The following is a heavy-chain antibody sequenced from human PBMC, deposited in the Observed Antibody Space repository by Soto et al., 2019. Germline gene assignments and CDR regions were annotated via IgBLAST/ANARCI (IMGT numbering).Heavy chain of an antibody. V-gene: IGHV3-33*01. J-gene: IGHJ6*02. D-gene: IGHD3-22*01. CDR1: GFTFSSYG. Sequence: QVQLVESGGGVVQPGRSLRLSCAASGFTFSSYGMHWVRQAPGKGLEWVAVIWYDGSNKYYADSVKGRFTISRDNSKNTLYLQMNSLRAEDTAVYYCARDTYGITMIVVVPYGMDVWGQGTTVTVSS. CDR3: ARDTYGITMIVVVPYGMDV. CDR2: IWYDGSNK.